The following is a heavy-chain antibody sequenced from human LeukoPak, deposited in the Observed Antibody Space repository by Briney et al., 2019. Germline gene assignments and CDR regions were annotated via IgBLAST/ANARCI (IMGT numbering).Heavy chain of an antibody. V-gene: IGHV3-30*18. CDR2: ISYDGSNK. CDR3: AKFPLGYSYGAYFDY. CDR1: GFTFSSYG. D-gene: IGHD5-18*01. Sequence: PGGSLRLSCAASGFTFSSYGMHWVRQAPGKGLEWVAVISYDGSNKYYADSVKGRFTISRDNSKNTLYLQMNSLRAEGTAVYYCAKFPLGYSYGAYFDYWGQGTLVTVSS. J-gene: IGHJ4*02.